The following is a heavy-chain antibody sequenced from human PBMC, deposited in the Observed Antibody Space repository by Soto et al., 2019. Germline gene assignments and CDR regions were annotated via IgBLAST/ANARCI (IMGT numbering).Heavy chain of an antibody. CDR1: GGSITSGDSY. D-gene: IGHD4-17*01. CDR2: IYFTGRT. V-gene: IGHV4-30-4*01. Sequence: QVQLQESGPGLVKPSQTLSLTCTVSGGSITSGDSYWSWIRQSAGKGLEWIGYIYFTGRTHYNPSLKSRVTISGDTSKNQSSLKLPSVTAADSAVYYCVRDSFGDFTPVYWGQGTLVTVSS. J-gene: IGHJ4*02. CDR3: VRDSFGDFTPVY.